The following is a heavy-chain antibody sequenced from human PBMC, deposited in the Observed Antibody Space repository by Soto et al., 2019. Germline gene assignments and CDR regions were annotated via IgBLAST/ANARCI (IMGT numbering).Heavy chain of an antibody. D-gene: IGHD4-17*01. CDR1: GGTFSSYT. J-gene: IGHJ3*02. CDR2: IIPILGIA. Sequence: QVQLVQSGAEVKKPGSSVKVSCKASGGTFSSYTISWVRQAPGQGLEWMGRIIPILGIANYAQKFQGRVXXXXXXXXXXXXXXXXXXXXXXXXXXYCVTTVTPEGVVRSAFDIWGQGTMVTVXX. CDR3: VTTVTPEGVVRSAFDI. V-gene: IGHV1-69*02.